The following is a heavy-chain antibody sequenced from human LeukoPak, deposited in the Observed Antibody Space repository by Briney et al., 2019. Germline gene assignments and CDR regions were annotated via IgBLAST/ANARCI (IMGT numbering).Heavy chain of an antibody. CDR3: AKLWGRHVWSFDY. CDR1: GFTFSDYA. J-gene: IGHJ4*02. Sequence: GGSLRLSCAASGFTFSDYAMSWVRQAPGKGLEWVSTIFKTGDTAHYADIVRGRFTISRDNSKNTLSLQMNSLRAEDTAIYYWAKLWGRHVWSFDYWGQGALVTVSS. CDR2: IFKTGDTA. D-gene: IGHD3-16*01. V-gene: IGHV3-23*01.